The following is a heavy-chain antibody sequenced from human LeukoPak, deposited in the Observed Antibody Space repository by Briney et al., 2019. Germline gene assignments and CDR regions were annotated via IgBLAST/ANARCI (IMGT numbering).Heavy chain of an antibody. V-gene: IGHV4-34*01. Sequence: SETLSLTCAVYGGSFSGYYWSWIRQPPGKGLEWIGEINHSGSTNYNPSLKSRVTISVDTSKNQFSLKLSSVTAADTAVYYCARDRGSSWYYWGQGTLVTVSS. CDR2: INHSGST. D-gene: IGHD6-13*01. J-gene: IGHJ4*02. CDR1: GGSFSGYY. CDR3: ARDRGSSWYY.